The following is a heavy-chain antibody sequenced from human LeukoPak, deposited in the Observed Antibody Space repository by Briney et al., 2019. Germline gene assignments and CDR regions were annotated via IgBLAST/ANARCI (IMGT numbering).Heavy chain of an antibody. CDR1: GGTFSSYN. Sequence: GGSLRLSCAASGGTFSSYNMHWVRQAPGKGLEWVSSISSGGHYIYYADSVKGRFTISRDNAKNSLYLQVNSLRAEDTAVYYCARALKAFDCWGQGTLVAVSS. CDR2: ISSGGHYI. V-gene: IGHV3-21*01. J-gene: IGHJ4*02. CDR3: ARALKAFDC.